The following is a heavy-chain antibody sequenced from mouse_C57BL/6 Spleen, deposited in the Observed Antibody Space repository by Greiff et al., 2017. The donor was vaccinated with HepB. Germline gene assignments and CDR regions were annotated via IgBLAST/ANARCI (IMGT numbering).Heavy chain of an antibody. CDR1: GYAFSSYW. V-gene: IGHV1-80*01. CDR3: ARSWATTMGYAMDY. CDR2: IYPGDGDT. Sequence: VQLQESGAELVKPGASVKISCKASGYAFSSYWMNWVKQRPGKGLEWIGQIYPGDGDTNYNGKFKGKATLTADKSSSTAYMQLSSLTSEDSAVYFCARSWATTMGYAMDYWGQGTSVTVSS. D-gene: IGHD3-1*01. J-gene: IGHJ4*01.